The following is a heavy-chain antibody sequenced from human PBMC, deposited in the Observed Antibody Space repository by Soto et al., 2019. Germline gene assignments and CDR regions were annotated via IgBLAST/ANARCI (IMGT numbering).Heavy chain of an antibody. CDR3: ARGGYDILTGYPPMNYYYYYMDV. CDR1: GYTFTGYS. V-gene: IGHV1-2*04. CDR2: INPNSGGT. J-gene: IGHJ6*03. D-gene: IGHD3-9*01. Sequence: ASVKVSCKASGYTFTGYSMHWVRQAPGQGLEWMGWINPNSGGTNYAQKFQGWVTMTRDTSISTAYMELSRLRSDDTAVYYCARGGYDILTGYPPMNYYYYYMDVWGKGTTVT.